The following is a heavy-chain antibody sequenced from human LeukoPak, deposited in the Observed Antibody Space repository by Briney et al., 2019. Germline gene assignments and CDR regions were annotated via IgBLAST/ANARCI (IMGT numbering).Heavy chain of an antibody. Sequence: KPSETLSLTCTVSGGSISSYYWSWIRQPPGEGLEWIGYIYYSGSTNYNPSLKSRVTISVDTSKNQFSLKLSSVTAADTAVYYCARAADSTHFDYWGQGTLVTVSS. CDR3: ARAADSTHFDY. D-gene: IGHD3-22*01. J-gene: IGHJ4*02. CDR2: IYYSGST. V-gene: IGHV4-59*01. CDR1: GGSISSYY.